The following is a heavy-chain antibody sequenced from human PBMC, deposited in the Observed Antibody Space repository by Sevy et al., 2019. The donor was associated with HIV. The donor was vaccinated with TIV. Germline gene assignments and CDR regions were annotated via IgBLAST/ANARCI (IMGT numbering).Heavy chain of an antibody. CDR2: ISYDGNNK. D-gene: IGHD3-10*01. Sequence: GGSLRLSCAASGFTFSSYTMFWIRQAPGKGLECMASISYDGNNKYYADSVKGRFTISRDNSKNTLYVQMNSLRPEDTAVYYCASSMIRGVGDYWGQGTLVTVSS. J-gene: IGHJ4*02. CDR3: ASSMIRGVGDY. CDR1: GFTFSSYT. V-gene: IGHV3-30-3*01.